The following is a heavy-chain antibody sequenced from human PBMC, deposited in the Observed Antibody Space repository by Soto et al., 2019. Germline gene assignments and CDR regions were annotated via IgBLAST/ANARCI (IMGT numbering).Heavy chain of an antibody. Sequence: GGSLRLSCAASGFTFSSYSMNWVRQAPGKGLEWVSSISSSSSYIYYADSVKGRFTISRDNAKNSLYLQMNSLRAEDTAVYYCARGLRTPTYYYYGMGVWGQGTTVTVSS. D-gene: IGHD4-17*01. V-gene: IGHV3-21*01. CDR1: GFTFSSYS. CDR2: ISSSSSYI. CDR3: ARGLRTPTYYYYGMGV. J-gene: IGHJ6*02.